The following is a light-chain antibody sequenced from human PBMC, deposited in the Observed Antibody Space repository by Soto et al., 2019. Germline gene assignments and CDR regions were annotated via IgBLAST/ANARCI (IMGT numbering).Light chain of an antibody. J-gene: IGLJ2*01. CDR2: AVS. V-gene: IGLV2-14*01. CDR3: TSYTSLSIVV. CDR1: SSDVGGYNR. Sequence: QSALTQPASVSGSPGQSITISCTGTSSDVGGYNRVSWYQHSPGKAPKLILFAVSDRPSGVSHRFSGSKSGNTASLTISGLQAEVEADYSSTSYTSLSIVVFGGVTNLT.